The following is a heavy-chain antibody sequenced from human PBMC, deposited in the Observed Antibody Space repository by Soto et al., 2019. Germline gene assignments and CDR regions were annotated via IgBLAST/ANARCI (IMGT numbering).Heavy chain of an antibody. CDR2: IKSKSAGGTI. Sequence: GGSLRLSCTASGFTFNDAYMTWVRQAPGKGLEWVGRIKSKSAGGTIDYAAYVKGRFTISRDDSEQTLSLQMNNLRAEDTAVYYCAREDGIIIPAVSDFWGQGTLVTVSS. J-gene: IGHJ4*02. CDR1: GFTFNDAY. D-gene: IGHD2-2*01. CDR3: AREDGIIIPAVSDF. V-gene: IGHV3-15*01.